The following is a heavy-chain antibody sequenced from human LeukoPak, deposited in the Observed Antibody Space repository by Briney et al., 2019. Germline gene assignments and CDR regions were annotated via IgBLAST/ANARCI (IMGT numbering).Heavy chain of an antibody. CDR1: GFTFSSYA. D-gene: IGHD1-26*01. V-gene: IGHV3-23*01. CDR2: ISGSGGST. Sequence: SGGSLRLSCAASGFTFSSYAMSWVRQAPGKGLEWVSAISGSGGSTYYADSAKGRFTISRDNSKNTLYLQMNSLRAEDTAVYYCAKERRSGSYRNYFDYWGQGTLVTVSS. J-gene: IGHJ4*02. CDR3: AKERRSGSYRNYFDY.